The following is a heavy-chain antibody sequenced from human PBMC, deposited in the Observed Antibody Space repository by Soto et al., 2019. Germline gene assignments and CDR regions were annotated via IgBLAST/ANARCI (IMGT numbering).Heavy chain of an antibody. D-gene: IGHD2-15*01. CDR1: GFTFSSYA. Sequence: PGGSLRLSCAASGFTFSSYAMSWVRQAPGKGLEWVSAISGSGGSTYYADSVKGRFTISRDNSKNTLYLQMNSLRAEDTAVYYCAKAKRRSGCCSGGSCRYYYYYYMDVWGKGTTVTVSS. J-gene: IGHJ6*03. CDR3: AKAKRRSGCCSGGSCRYYYYYYMDV. CDR2: ISGSGGST. V-gene: IGHV3-23*01.